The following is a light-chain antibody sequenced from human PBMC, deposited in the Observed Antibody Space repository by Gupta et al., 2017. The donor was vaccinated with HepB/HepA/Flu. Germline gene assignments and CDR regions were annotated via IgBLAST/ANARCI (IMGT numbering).Light chain of an antibody. CDR3: AAWDDSLSGPV. J-gene: IGLJ2*01. CDR1: SSNIGRHY. V-gene: IGLV1-47*01. CDR2: RNN. Sequence: QSALTQPPSASGTPGQRVTISCSGSSSNIGRHYLYWYQKLPGTAPKVLIYRNNQRPSGVPDRFSGSKSGTSASLAISGLRSEDEADYYCAAWDDSLSGPVFGGGTKLTVL.